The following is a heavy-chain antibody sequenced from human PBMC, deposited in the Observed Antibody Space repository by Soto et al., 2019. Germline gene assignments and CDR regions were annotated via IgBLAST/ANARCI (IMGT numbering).Heavy chain of an antibody. J-gene: IGHJ3*02. CDR2: INHSGST. V-gene: IGHV4-34*01. D-gene: IGHD2-21*02. CDR1: GGSFSGYY. Sequence: QVQLQQWGAGLLKPSETLSLTCAVYGGSFSGYYWSWIRQPPGKGLEWIGEINHSGSTNYNPSLKSRVTISVDTSKNQFSLKLSSVTAADTAVYYCARSWAEFVVVTATAFDIWGQGTMVTVSS. CDR3: ARSWAEFVVVTATAFDI.